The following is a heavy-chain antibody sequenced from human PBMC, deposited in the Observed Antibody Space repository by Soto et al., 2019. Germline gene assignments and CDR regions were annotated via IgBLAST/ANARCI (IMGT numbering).Heavy chain of an antibody. J-gene: IGHJ5*02. D-gene: IGHD2-21*02. CDR2: INPSGGST. Sequence: GASVKVSCKASGYTFTSYYMHWVRQAPGQGLEWMGIINPSGGSTSYAQKFQGRVTMTRDTSTSTVYMELSSLRSEDTAVYYCARDLVGYCGGDCNWFDPWGQGTLVTVSS. V-gene: IGHV1-46*01. CDR1: GYTFTSYY. CDR3: ARDLVGYCGGDCNWFDP.